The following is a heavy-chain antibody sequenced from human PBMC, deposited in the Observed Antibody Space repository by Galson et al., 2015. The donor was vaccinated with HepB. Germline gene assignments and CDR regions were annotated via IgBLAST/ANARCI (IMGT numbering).Heavy chain of an antibody. CDR1: GFTFSTYY. CDR2: IKQDGSEK. CDR3: ARERYCTSSRCYTGDAFI. J-gene: IGHJ3*02. D-gene: IGHD2-2*02. Sequence: SLRLSCAASGFTFSTYYMTWVRQAPGKGLEWVAGIKQDGSEKYFVDSVKGRFTISRDNARNSLYLQMDSLRAEDTAVYYCARERYCTSSRCYTGDAFIWGQGTMVTVSS. V-gene: IGHV3-7*01.